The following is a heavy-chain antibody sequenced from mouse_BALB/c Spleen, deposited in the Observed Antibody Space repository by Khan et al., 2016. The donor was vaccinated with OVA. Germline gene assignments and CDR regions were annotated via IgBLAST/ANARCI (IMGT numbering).Heavy chain of an antibody. Sequence: QLVQSGAELAKPGASVKMSCKASDYTFSNYWIHLVKQRPGQVLEWIGYINPSSGHTYYNQTFNDKATLTTDKSSSTAYMQLSSLTSEDSAVYYCARDRIGYWGQGTTLTVSS. CDR2: INPSSGHT. CDR3: ARDRIGY. J-gene: IGHJ2*01. CDR1: DYTFSNYW. V-gene: IGHV1-7*01.